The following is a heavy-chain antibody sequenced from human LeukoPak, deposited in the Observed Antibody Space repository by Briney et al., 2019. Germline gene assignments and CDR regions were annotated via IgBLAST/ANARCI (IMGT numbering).Heavy chain of an antibody. CDR2: VWYDGTNQ. D-gene: IGHD2/OR15-2a*01. Sequence: GGSLRLSCAASGFPFNEYGIHWVRQAPGKGLEWVAVVWYDGTNQHYDDSVKGRFTIFRDNAKNTLFLQLNSLRVEDTGVYYCARDVTGEYYYYGSDVWGQGTTVTVS. V-gene: IGHV3-33*01. CDR1: GFPFNEYG. CDR3: ARDVTGEYYYYGSDV. J-gene: IGHJ6*02.